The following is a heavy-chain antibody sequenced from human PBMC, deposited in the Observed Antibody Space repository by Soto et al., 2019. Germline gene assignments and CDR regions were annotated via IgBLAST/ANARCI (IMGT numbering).Heavy chain of an antibody. J-gene: IGHJ3*02. CDR2: IIPIFGTA. CDR3: ARAPTRDGYNYDAFDI. Sequence: SVKVSCKASGGTFSSYAISWVRQAPGQGLEWMGGIIPIFGTANYAQKFQGRVTITADKSTSTAYMELSSLRSEDTAVYSCARAPTRDGYNYDAFDIWGQGTMVTVSS. V-gene: IGHV1-69*06. CDR1: GGTFSSYA. D-gene: IGHD5-12*01.